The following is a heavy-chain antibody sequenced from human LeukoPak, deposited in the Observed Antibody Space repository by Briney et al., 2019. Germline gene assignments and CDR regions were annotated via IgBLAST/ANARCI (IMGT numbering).Heavy chain of an antibody. Sequence: GGSLRLSCAASGFTFSGSAMHRVRQASGKGLEWVGRIRSKANSYATAYAASVKGRFTISRDDSKNTAYLQMNSLKTEDTAVYYCTWVTYYDFWSGYHDAFDIWGQGTMLTVSS. V-gene: IGHV3-73*01. J-gene: IGHJ3*02. CDR3: TWVTYYDFWSGYHDAFDI. CDR1: GFTFSGSA. D-gene: IGHD3-3*01. CDR2: IRSKANSYAT.